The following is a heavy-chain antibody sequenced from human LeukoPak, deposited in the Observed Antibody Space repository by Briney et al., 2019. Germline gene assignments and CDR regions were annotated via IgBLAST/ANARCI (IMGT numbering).Heavy chain of an antibody. V-gene: IGHV4-39*01. D-gene: IGHD3-3*01. CDR1: GGSISSSSYY. CDR2: IYYSGST. Sequence: SETLSLTCTVSGGSISSSSYYWGWIRQPPGKGLECIGSIYYSGSTYYNPSLKSRVTISVDTSKNQFSLKLSSVTAADTAVYYSARLFLEVCDPWGQGTLVTVSS. CDR3: ARLFLEVCDP. J-gene: IGHJ5*02.